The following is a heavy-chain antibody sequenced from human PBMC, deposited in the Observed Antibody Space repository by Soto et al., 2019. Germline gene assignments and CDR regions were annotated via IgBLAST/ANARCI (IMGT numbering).Heavy chain of an antibody. V-gene: IGHV1-8*01. D-gene: IGHD6-19*01. Sequence: QVQLVQSGAEVREPGASVKVSCKASGYSFTSLDINWVRQTAGQGLEWLGWMQPSTGRTGYAQKFQGRVTMTRDTAIGPAYMELTTLSSDDTAFYNCARGGSAGVDCWCQGTVVSVPS. CDR1: GYSFTSLD. CDR3: ARGGSAGVDC. J-gene: IGHJ4*02. CDR2: MQPSTGRT.